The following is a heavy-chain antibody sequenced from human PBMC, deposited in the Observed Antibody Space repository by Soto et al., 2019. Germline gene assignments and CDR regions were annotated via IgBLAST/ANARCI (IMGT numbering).Heavy chain of an antibody. V-gene: IGHV3-49*04. CDR1: GFTFGDYA. CDR2: IRSKAYGGTT. CDR3: TNSPGVPAAIGVDY. Sequence: GGSLRLSCTASGFTFGDYAMSWVRQAPGKGLEWVGFIRSKAYGGTTEYAASVKGRFTISRDDSKSIAYLQMSSLKTEDTAVYYCTNSPGVPAAIGVDYWGQGTLVTVSS. J-gene: IGHJ4*02. D-gene: IGHD2-2*02.